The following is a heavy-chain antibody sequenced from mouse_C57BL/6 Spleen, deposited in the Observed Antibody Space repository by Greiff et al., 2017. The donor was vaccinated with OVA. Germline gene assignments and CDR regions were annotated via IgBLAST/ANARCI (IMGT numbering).Heavy chain of an antibody. J-gene: IGHJ4*01. CDR2: ISYDGSN. CDR1: GYSITSGYY. D-gene: IGHD1-1*02. Sequence: VQLQQSGPGLVKPSQSLSLTCSVTGYSITSGYYWNWIRQFPGNKLEWMGYISYDGSNNYNPSLKNRISITRDTSKNQFFLKLNSVTTEDTATYYCAREYYPHPMDYWGQGTSVTVSS. CDR3: AREYYPHPMDY. V-gene: IGHV3-6*01.